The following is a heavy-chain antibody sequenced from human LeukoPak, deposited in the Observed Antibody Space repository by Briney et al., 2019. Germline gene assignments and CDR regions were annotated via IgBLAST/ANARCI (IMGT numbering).Heavy chain of an antibody. D-gene: IGHD5-18*01. J-gene: IGHJ5*02. Sequence: ASVKVSCKASGYTFRRYDINWVRQATGQGLEWMGWMNPNSGNTGLAQKFRGRVTMTRNTSISTAYMELSSLRPEDTAVYYCARGVRPRGYSYGYLYWFDPWGQGTLVTVSS. V-gene: IGHV1-8*01. CDR3: ARGVRPRGYSYGYLYWFDP. CDR1: GYTFRRYD. CDR2: MNPNSGNT.